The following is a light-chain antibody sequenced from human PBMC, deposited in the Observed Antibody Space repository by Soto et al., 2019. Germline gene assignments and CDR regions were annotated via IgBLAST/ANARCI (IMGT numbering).Light chain of an antibody. CDR3: QQSYSSPQMYT. CDR1: QSISSS. J-gene: IGKJ2*01. Sequence: DIQMTQSPSSLSASVGDRVTITCRASQSISSSLNWYQQKPGKAPDLLIYAASNLQSGVPSRFSGRGSGTDCSLTNSNLQPEDFATYYCQQSYSSPQMYTFGQGTKLEIK. CDR2: AAS. V-gene: IGKV1-39*01.